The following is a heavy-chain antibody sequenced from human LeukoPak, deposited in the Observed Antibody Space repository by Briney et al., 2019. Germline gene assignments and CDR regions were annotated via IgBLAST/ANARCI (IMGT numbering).Heavy chain of an antibody. CDR1: GFTFDDYG. CDR2: INWNGGST. D-gene: IGHD3-3*01. CDR3: ARDSLEFLEWLPLDY. J-gene: IGHJ4*02. V-gene: IGHV3-20*04. Sequence: PGGSLRLSCAASGFTFDDYGMSWVRQAPGKGLEWVSGINWNGGSTNYADSVKGRFTISRDNAKNSLYLQMNSLRAEDTAVYYCARDSLEFLEWLPLDYWGQGTLVTVSS.